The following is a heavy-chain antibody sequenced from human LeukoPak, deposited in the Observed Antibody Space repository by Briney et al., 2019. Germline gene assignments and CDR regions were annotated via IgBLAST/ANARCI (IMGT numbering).Heavy chain of an antibody. Sequence: GGSRRLSCAASGFTFRSYDMHWVRQAPGKGLEWVAIISSDGSSKYYGDSVKGRFTISRDNSKDMLYLQMNSLNSEDTAMYYCAKAWGYYASGTYYNRIPDRWGQGTLVTVSS. CDR3: AKAWGYYASGTYYNRIPDR. CDR2: ISSDGSSK. CDR1: GFTFRSYD. J-gene: IGHJ5*02. D-gene: IGHD3-10*01. V-gene: IGHV3-30*18.